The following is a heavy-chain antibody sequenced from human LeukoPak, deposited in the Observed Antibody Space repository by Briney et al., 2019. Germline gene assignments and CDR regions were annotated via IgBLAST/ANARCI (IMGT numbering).Heavy chain of an antibody. CDR1: GFIFNNFW. V-gene: IGHV3-7*03. CDR2: IKNDGSEK. J-gene: IGHJ4*02. CDR3: ANSISLTQ. D-gene: IGHD3-9*01. Sequence: RPGGSLRLSCVASGFIFNNFWMSWVRQAPGKGLEWVAKIKNDGSEKYYVDSVKGRFTISRDNAKNSLYLQMNTLRADDTAVYYCANSISLTQWGRGTLVTVSS.